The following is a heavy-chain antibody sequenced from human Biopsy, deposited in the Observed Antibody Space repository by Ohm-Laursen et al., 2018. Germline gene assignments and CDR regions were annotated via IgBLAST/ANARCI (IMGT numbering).Heavy chain of an antibody. J-gene: IGHJ2*01. CDR2: IYYTGST. V-gene: IGHV4-59*08. D-gene: IGHD1-26*01. CDR1: GGSISSYY. Sequence: SDTLSLTCSVSGGSISSYYWSWIRQPPGTGLEWIGYIYYTGSTNYNPSLKSQVTISVDTSMNHLSLRLTSVTAADTAVYYCARHAPSYSGSYWRYFDLWGRGTLVTVSS. CDR3: ARHAPSYSGSYWRYFDL.